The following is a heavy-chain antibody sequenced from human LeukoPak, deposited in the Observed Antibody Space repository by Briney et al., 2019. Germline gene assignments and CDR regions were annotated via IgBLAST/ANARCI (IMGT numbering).Heavy chain of an antibody. D-gene: IGHD6-25*01. V-gene: IGHV4-34*01. J-gene: IGHJ4*02. CDR2: INHSGST. CDR3: ARGLPIAAAVPFDY. Sequence: SETLSLTCAVYGGSFSGYYWSWIRQPPGKGLEWIGEINHSGSTNYNPSLKSRVTISVDTSKNQFSLKLSSVTAADTAVYYCARGLPIAAAVPFDYWGQGTLVTVSS. CDR1: GGSFSGYY.